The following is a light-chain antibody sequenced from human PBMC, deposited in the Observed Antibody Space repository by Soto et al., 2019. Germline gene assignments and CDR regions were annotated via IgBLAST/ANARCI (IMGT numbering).Light chain of an antibody. CDR2: DVS. CDR3: SSYTSSSTRGVV. Sequence: QSALTQPASVSGSPGQSITISCTGTSSDVGGYNYVSWYQQHPGKAPKLMIYDVSNRPSGVSNRFSCSKSGNTASLTISGLQAEDEADYYCSSYTSSSTRGVVFGGGTKVTVL. V-gene: IGLV2-14*01. CDR1: SSDVGGYNY. J-gene: IGLJ2*01.